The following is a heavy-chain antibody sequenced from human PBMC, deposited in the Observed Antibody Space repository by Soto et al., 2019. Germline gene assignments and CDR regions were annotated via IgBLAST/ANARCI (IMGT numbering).Heavy chain of an antibody. CDR2: ISYDGSDK. CDR1: GFTFSSHG. Sequence: QVQLVESGGGVVQPGRSLRLSCAASGFTFSSHGMHWVRQAPGKGLEWVAVISYDGSDKYYADSVKGRFTISRDNSKNTLSLQMNSLRVHDTAVYYCAKACSSGGNCFIINYWCQGTLVTVSP. V-gene: IGHV3-30*18. CDR3: AKACSSGGNCFIINY. D-gene: IGHD2-15*01. J-gene: IGHJ4*02.